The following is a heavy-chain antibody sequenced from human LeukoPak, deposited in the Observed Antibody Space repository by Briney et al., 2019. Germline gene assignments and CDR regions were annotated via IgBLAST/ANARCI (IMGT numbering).Heavy chain of an antibody. CDR3: ARDRGSGWYSHAFDI. Sequence: GGSLRLSCAASGFTVSSNYMSWVRQAPGKGLEWVSVIYSGGSTYYADSVKGRFTISRDNAKNTLYLQMNSLRAEDTAVYYCARDRGSGWYSHAFDIWGQGTMVTVSS. CDR2: IYSGGST. V-gene: IGHV3-53*01. J-gene: IGHJ3*02. D-gene: IGHD6-19*01. CDR1: GFTVSSNY.